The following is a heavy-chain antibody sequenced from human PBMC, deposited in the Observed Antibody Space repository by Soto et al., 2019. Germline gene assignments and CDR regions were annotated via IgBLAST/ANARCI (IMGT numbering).Heavy chain of an antibody. V-gene: IGHV3-23*01. CDR2: ISGSAGST. Sequence: EVQLLESGGGLVLPGGSLRLSCAASEFTFSSYAMSWVRQAPGKGLEWVSAISGSAGSTYYAESVKGRFTISRDNSKTTLYLQMNSLRAEDTAVYYCAKDHSSSWYEKAFDIWGQGTMVTVSS. D-gene: IGHD6-13*01. J-gene: IGHJ3*02. CDR1: EFTFSSYA. CDR3: AKDHSSSWYEKAFDI.